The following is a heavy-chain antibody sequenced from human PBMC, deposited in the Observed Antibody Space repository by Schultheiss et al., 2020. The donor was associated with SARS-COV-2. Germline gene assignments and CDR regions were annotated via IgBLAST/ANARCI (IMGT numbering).Heavy chain of an antibody. Sequence: GESLKISCAASGFTFSSYEMNWVRQAPGKGLEWVSSISSSSSYIYYADSVKGRFTISRDNAKNSLYLQMNSLRAEDTAVYYCARDLPPDYGSGTMGYFDYWGQGTLVTVSS. CDR1: GFTFSSYE. CDR2: ISSSSSYI. D-gene: IGHD3-10*01. J-gene: IGHJ4*02. CDR3: ARDLPPDYGSGTMGYFDY. V-gene: IGHV3-21*01.